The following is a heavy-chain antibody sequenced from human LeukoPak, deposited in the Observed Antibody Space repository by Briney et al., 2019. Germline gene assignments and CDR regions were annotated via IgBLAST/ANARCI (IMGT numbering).Heavy chain of an antibody. CDR3: ARLSSGSSSWYDIDY. V-gene: IGHV4-59*08. CDR1: GGSISSFY. CDR2: IYYSGST. Sequence: PETLSLTCTVSGGSISSFYWSWLRQPPGKGLEWIGYIYYSGSTNYNPSLKSRVTISVDTSKNQFSLRLNSVTAADTAVYYCARLSSGSSSWYDIDYWGQGTLVTVSS. J-gene: IGHJ4*02. D-gene: IGHD6-13*01.